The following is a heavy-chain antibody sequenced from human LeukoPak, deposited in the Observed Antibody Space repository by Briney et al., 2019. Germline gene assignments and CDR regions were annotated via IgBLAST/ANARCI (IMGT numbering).Heavy chain of an antibody. J-gene: IGHJ6*02. CDR2: IKQDGSEK. Sequence: GGSLRLSCAASGFTVSSNYMSWVRQAPGKGLEWVANIKQDGSEKYYVDSVKGRFTISRDNAKNSLYLQMNSLRAEDTAVYYCAREDAMDYYYYYGMDVWGQGTTVTVSS. CDR3: AREDAMDYYYYYGMDV. V-gene: IGHV3-7*01. CDR1: GFTVSSNY. D-gene: IGHD2-2*01.